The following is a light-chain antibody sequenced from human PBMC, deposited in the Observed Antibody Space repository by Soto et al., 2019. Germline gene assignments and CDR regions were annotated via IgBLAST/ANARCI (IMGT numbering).Light chain of an antibody. CDR1: STDVGGYNY. CDR2: EVS. CDR3: TSWTTSTTMI. V-gene: IGLV2-14*01. J-gene: IGLJ2*01. Sequence: QSVLTQPASVSGSPGQSITISCTGSSTDVGGYNYVSWYQQRPGKAPKLMLFEVSNRPSGVSYRFSGSKSGNTASLTISGLQAEDEADYYCTSWTTSTTMIFGGGTKVTVL.